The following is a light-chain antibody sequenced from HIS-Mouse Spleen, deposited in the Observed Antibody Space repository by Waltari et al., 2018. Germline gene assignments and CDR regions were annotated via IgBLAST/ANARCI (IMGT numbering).Light chain of an antibody. Sequence: EIVMTQSPATLSVSPGESATLSCRASQSVSSNLAWYQQKPGQAPMLLIYGASPRATGIPARFSGSRSGTEFTLTISSMQSEDLAVYYCQQYNNWWTFGQGTKVEIK. CDR3: QQYNNWWT. CDR1: QSVSSN. V-gene: IGKV3-15*01. CDR2: GAS. J-gene: IGKJ1*01.